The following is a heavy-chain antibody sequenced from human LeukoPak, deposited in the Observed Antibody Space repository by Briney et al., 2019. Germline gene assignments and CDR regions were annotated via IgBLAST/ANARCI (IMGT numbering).Heavy chain of an antibody. V-gene: IGHV4-39*07. CDR3: ASISGYYYYGMDV. Sequence: SETLSLTCTVSGGSIRSSYYYWGWIRQPPGKGLEWIGSIYGSGSTCYNPSLKSRVTISVDTSKNQFSLKLSSVTAADTAVYYCASISGYYYYGMDVWGQGTTVTVS. J-gene: IGHJ6*02. D-gene: IGHD1-14*01. CDR1: GGSIRSSYYY. CDR2: IYGSGST.